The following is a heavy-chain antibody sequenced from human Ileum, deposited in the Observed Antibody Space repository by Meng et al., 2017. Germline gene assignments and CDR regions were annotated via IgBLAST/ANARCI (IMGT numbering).Heavy chain of an antibody. J-gene: IGHJ4*02. Sequence: LSLTCAASGFTFSTYWMHWVRQVPGKGLVWVSRINGDGTSTGYADSVKGRFTISRDNAKNTLYLQMSSLRVEDTAVYYCARDRTVTTWGDFDSWGQGSLVTVSS. CDR2: INGDGTST. V-gene: IGHV3-74*01. CDR1: GFTFSTYW. D-gene: IGHD4-17*01. CDR3: ARDRTVTTWGDFDS.